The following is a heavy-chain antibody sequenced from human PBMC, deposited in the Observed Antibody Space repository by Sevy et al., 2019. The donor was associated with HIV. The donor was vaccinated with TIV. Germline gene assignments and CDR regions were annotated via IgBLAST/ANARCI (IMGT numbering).Heavy chain of an antibody. CDR1: GFTFSSYG. J-gene: IGHJ6*02. CDR3: AKDPYSSGWSSMDV. V-gene: IGHV3-30*02. Sequence: GGSLRLSCAASGFTFSSYGMHWVRQAPGKGLEWVAFIRYDGSNKYYADSVKGRFTISRDNSKNTMYLQMNSLRAEDTAVYYCAKDPYSSGWSSMDVWGQGTTVTVSS. D-gene: IGHD6-19*01. CDR2: IRYDGSNK.